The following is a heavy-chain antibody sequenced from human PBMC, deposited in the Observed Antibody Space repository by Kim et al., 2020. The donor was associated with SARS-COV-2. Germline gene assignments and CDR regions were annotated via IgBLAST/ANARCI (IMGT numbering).Heavy chain of an antibody. CDR1: GFTFSSYS. D-gene: IGHD2-2*01. CDR3: ARDRGSVPAAIHYYYYYGMDV. J-gene: IGHJ6*02. V-gene: IGHV3-21*01. Sequence: GGSLRLSCAASGFTFSSYSMNWVRQAPGKGLEWVSSISSNSSYIYYADSVKGRFTISRDNAKNSLYLQMNRLRAEDTAVYYCARDRGSVPAAIHYYYYYGMDVWGQGTTVTVSS. CDR2: ISSNSSYI.